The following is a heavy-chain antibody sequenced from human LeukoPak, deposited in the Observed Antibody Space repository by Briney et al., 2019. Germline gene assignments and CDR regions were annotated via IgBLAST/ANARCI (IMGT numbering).Heavy chain of an antibody. CDR3: ARLFAPFCGNDCGQFDY. CDR1: GFTFSSYG. J-gene: IGHJ4*02. CDR2: IWYDGSNK. D-gene: IGHD2-21*02. Sequence: GGSLRLSCAASGFTFSSYGMHWVRQAPGKGLEWVAVIWYDGSNKYYADSVKGRFTISRDNSKKTLYLQMNSLRAEDTAVYYCARLFAPFCGNDCGQFDYWGQGTLATVSS. V-gene: IGHV3-33*01.